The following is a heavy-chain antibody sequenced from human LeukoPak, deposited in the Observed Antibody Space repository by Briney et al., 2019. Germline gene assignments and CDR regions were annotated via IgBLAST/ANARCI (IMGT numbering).Heavy chain of an antibody. D-gene: IGHD7-27*01. CDR2: ISGSGGST. Sequence: GGSLRLSCTASGFTFNDYAMTWVRQAPGKGPEWVAAISGSGGSTYYADSVKGRVTVSRDNSKNTLFLQMNSLGAEDTAVYYCAKGRRNWGLGWFFDLWGRGTLVTVSS. J-gene: IGHJ2*01. CDR1: GFTFNDYA. V-gene: IGHV3-23*01. CDR3: AKGRRNWGLGWFFDL.